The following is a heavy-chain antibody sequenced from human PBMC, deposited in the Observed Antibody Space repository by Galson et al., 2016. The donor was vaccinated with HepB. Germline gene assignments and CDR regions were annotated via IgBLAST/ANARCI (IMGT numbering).Heavy chain of an antibody. CDR1: GFTVSRDY. D-gene: IGHD6-13*01. Sequence: SLRLSCAGPGFTVSRDYMNWVRQAPGKGLEWVSVIYSRGSAYYADSVKGRFTISRDNSKNTLYLQMNSLKAEDTAVYYCARDWGSSWCLHWGQGTLVTVSS. V-gene: IGHV3-66*01. CDR3: ARDWGSSWCLH. CDR2: IYSRGSA. J-gene: IGHJ4*02.